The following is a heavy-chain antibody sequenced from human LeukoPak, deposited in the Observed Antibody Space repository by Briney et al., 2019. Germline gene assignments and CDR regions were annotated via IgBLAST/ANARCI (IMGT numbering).Heavy chain of an antibody. Sequence: GGSLRLSCAASGFTFSNYWMSWVRQAPGKGLEWVASIKQDGSEEYYVDSVKGRFTISRDNAKNSLYLQMSSLRAEDTAVYYCARDGVAVAGTFDYWGQGTLVTVSS. J-gene: IGHJ4*02. D-gene: IGHD6-19*01. V-gene: IGHV3-7*01. CDR3: ARDGVAVAGTFDY. CDR1: GFTFSNYW. CDR2: IKQDGSEE.